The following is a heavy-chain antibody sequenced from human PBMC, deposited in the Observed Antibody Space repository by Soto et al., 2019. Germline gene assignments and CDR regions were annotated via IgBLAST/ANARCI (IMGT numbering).Heavy chain of an antibody. Sequence: SVKVSCKASGYTFFTYDISWVRQAPGQGLEWMGWISTYSGDTKYAQKFQGRVTMTTDTSTTTAYLELRSLRSDDTAVYYCASRPLNYYDSSGYLGIWGQGTLVTVSS. J-gene: IGHJ4*02. D-gene: IGHD3-22*01. CDR2: ISTYSGDT. CDR3: ASRPLNYYDSSGYLGI. CDR1: GYTFFTYD. V-gene: IGHV1-18*01.